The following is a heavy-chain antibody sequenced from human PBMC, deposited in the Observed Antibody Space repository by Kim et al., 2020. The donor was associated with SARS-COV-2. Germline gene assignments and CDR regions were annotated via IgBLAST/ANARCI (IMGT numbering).Heavy chain of an antibody. Sequence: GGSLRLSCAASGFTFSSYGMHWVRQAPGKGLEWVAVIWYDGSNKYYADSVKGRFTISRDNSKNTLYLQMNSLRAEDTAVYYCARETAVAGEFDYWGQGTLVTVSS. CDR1: GFTFSSYG. CDR3: ARETAVAGEFDY. D-gene: IGHD6-19*01. V-gene: IGHV3-33*01. J-gene: IGHJ4*02. CDR2: IWYDGSNK.